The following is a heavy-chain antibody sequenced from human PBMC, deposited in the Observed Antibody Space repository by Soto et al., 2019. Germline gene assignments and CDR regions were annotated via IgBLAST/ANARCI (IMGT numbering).Heavy chain of an antibody. V-gene: IGHV4-34*01. CDR3: ARVGYCGGDCSFPDY. CDR1: GGSFSGYS. J-gene: IGHJ4*02. CDR2: INHSGST. Sequence: SETLSLTCAVYGGSFSGYSWTWIRQPPGTGLEWIGEINHSGSTKYNPSLKSRVTISVDTSKNQFSLKLTSVTAADTAVYYCARVGYCGGDCSFPDYWGQGTLVTVSS. D-gene: IGHD2-21*02.